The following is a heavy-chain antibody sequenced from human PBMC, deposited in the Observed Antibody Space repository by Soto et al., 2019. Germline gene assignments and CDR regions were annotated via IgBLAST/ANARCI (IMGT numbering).Heavy chain of an antibody. CDR1: GGSISSYY. D-gene: IGHD3-10*02. CDR2: IYYSGST. J-gene: IGHJ4*02. V-gene: IGHV4-59*01. CDR3: ASMIGDPVLTFDY. Sequence: QVQLQESGPGLVKPSETLSLTCTVSGGSISSYYWSWIRKPPGKGLEWIGYIYYSGSTIYNPSLESRVTISVDTSKNQFSLKLTSVTAADTAVYYCASMIGDPVLTFDYWGQGTLVTVSS.